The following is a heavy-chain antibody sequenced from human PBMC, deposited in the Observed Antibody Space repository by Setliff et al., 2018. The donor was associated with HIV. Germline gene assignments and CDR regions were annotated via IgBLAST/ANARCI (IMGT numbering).Heavy chain of an antibody. CDR2: INTNTGNP. J-gene: IGHJ6*03. V-gene: IGHV7-4-1*02. CDR3: ARGASSSAVYYYYHYMDV. CDR1: GYIFTNYA. D-gene: IGHD6-6*01. Sequence: ASVKVSCKASGYIFTNYAMNWVRQAPGQGPEWMGWINTNTGNPTYAQGFTGRFVLSLDTSVSTAYLQITSLKAEDTAVYYCARGASSSAVYYYYHYMDVWGKGTTVTVSS.